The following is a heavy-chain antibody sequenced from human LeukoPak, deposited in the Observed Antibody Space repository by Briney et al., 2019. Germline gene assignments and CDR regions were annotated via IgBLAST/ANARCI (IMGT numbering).Heavy chain of an antibody. CDR1: GGSISSRSYY. J-gene: IGHJ6*03. V-gene: IGHV4-39*07. CDR2: IYYGGDT. D-gene: IGHD6-13*01. Sequence: SETLPLTCTVSGGSISSRSYYWGWIRQPPGKGLEWIGSIYYGGDTFHNPSLKSRVTISIDTSKNQFSLKLSSVTAADTAVYYCARGGGPGGSSSWYGYYYYYYMDVWGKGTTVTVSS. CDR3: ARGGGPGGSSSWYGYYYYYYMDV.